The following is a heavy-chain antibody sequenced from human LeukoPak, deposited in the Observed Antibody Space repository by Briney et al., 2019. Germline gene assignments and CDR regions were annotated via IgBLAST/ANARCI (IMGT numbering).Heavy chain of an antibody. CDR2: IYYSGST. D-gene: IGHD3-22*01. CDR3: ARHLYDSSGSGGSHNWFDP. CDR1: GGPISSSSYY. Sequence: SETLSLTCTVSGGPISSSSYYWGWIRPPPGKGLEWIGSIYYSGSTYYNPSLKSRVTISVDTSKNQFSLKLSSVTAADTAVYYCARHLYDSSGSGGSHNWFDPWGQGTLVTVSS. J-gene: IGHJ5*02. V-gene: IGHV4-39*01.